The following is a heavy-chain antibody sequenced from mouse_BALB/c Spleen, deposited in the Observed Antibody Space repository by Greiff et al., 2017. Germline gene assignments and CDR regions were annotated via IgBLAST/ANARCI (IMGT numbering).Heavy chain of an antibody. CDR2: IDPANGNT. J-gene: IGHJ4*01. CDR1: GFNIKDTY. V-gene: IGHV14-3*02. Sequence: VQLKESGAELVKPGASVKLSCTASGFNIKDTYMHWVKQRPEQGLEWIGRIDPANGNTKYDPKFQGKATITADTSSNTAYLQLSSLTSEDTAVYYCARGIYYYLDYWGQGTSVTVSS. D-gene: IGHD1-1*01. CDR3: ARGIYYYLDY.